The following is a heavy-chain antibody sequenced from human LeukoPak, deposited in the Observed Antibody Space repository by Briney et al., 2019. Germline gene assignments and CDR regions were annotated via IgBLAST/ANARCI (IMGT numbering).Heavy chain of an antibody. CDR3: ARACTDGVCYTNYFYAMDV. D-gene: IGHD2-8*01. J-gene: IGHJ6*02. V-gene: IGHV4-34*01. Sequence: PSETLSLTCAVYGGSFSGYYWSWIRQPPGKGLEWIGEINHSGSTNYNPSLKSRVTISVDTSRNQFSLKLKSVTAEDTAAYYCARACTDGVCYTNYFYAMDVWGQGTTVTV. CDR1: GGSFSGYY. CDR2: INHSGST.